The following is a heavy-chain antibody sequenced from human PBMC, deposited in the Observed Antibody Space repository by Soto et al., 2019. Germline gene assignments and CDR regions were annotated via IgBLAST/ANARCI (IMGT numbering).Heavy chain of an antibody. Sequence: QVQLVQSGAEVKKPGASVKVSCKASGYTFTSHDINWVRQATGQGLEWMGWMNPNSGNRGYAQKFQGRVTMTRDTSISTAYMELSGLRSDDTAVYYCARYRGGTGTVSSWFDSWGQGTLVTVSS. CDR2: MNPNSGNR. D-gene: IGHD1-1*01. J-gene: IGHJ5*01. CDR3: ARYRGGTGTVSSWFDS. V-gene: IGHV1-8*01. CDR1: GYTFTSHD.